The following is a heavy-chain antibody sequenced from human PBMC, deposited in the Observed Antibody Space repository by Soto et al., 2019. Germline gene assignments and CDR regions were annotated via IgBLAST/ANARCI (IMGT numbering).Heavy chain of an antibody. D-gene: IGHD6-6*01. Sequence: PGGSLSLSCAASGFTFSSYAMSWVRQAPGKGLEWVSGIWWDRVSLGYADSVKGRFTISRDNSKNTLYLQMNSLRAEDTAVYYCARDPYSSSNHWGQGTLVTVS. CDR3: ARDPYSSSNH. J-gene: IGHJ5*02. V-gene: IGHV3-23*01. CDR1: GFTFSSYA. CDR2: IWWDRVSL.